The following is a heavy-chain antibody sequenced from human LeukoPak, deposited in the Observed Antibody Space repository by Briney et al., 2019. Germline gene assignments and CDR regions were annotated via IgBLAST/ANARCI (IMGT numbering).Heavy chain of an antibody. J-gene: IGHJ4*02. CDR2: IYWDDDK. Sequence: SGPTLVKPTQTLTLTCTFSGFSLSTRGVGVGWIRQPPGKALEWLALIYWDDDKRYSPSLKSRLTITKDTSKNQVVLTMTNMDPVDTATYYCAHRPPWGYYGSGSYSYYFDYWGQGTLVTVSS. V-gene: IGHV2-5*02. D-gene: IGHD3-10*01. CDR3: AHRPPWGYYGSGSYSYYFDY. CDR1: GFSLSTRGVG.